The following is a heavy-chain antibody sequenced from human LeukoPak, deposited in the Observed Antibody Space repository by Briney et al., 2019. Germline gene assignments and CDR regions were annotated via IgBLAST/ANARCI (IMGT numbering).Heavy chain of an antibody. V-gene: IGHV3-21*01. CDR3: GRAFPPLRTSSAGDL. CDR1: GFTFIDYD. Sequence: PGGSLRLSCSASGFTFIDYDMTWVRQAPGKGLEWVSSISGLSSHIYYGDSVKGRFSISRDNAKNSLYLQMNSLGAEDTAVYYCGRAFPPLRTSSAGDLWGQGTLVTVSS. CDR2: ISGLSSHI. J-gene: IGHJ4*02. D-gene: IGHD3-16*01.